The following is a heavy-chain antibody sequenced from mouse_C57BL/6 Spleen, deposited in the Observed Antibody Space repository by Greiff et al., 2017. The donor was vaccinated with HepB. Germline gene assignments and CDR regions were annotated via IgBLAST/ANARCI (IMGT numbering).Heavy chain of an antibody. CDR3: ARGVYGNYDY. CDR2: IYPGGGYT. Sequence: VMLVESGAELVRPGTSVKMSCKASGYTFTNYWIGWAKQRPGHGLEWIGDIYPGGGYTNYNEKFKGKATLTADKSSSTAYMQFSSLTSEDSAIYYCARGVYGNYDYWGQGTTLTVSS. D-gene: IGHD2-1*01. V-gene: IGHV1-63*01. J-gene: IGHJ2*01. CDR1: GYTFTNYW.